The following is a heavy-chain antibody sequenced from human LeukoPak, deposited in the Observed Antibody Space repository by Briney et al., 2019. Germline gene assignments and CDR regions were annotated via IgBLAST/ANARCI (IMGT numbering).Heavy chain of an antibody. CDR1: GGSISSHY. CDR2: IYYSGSP. Sequence: SETLSLTCTVSGGSISSHYWSWIRQPPGRGLEWIGYIYYSGSPNYNPSLKSRVTISVDTSKNQFSLKLRSVTAADTAVYYCARDFSGSYFSSGYLDYWGQGTLVTVSS. D-gene: IGHD1-26*01. J-gene: IGHJ4*02. V-gene: IGHV4-59*11. CDR3: ARDFSGSYFSSGYLDY.